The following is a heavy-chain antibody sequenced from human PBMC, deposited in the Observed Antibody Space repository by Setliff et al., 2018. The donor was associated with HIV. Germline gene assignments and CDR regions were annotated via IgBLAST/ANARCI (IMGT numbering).Heavy chain of an antibody. CDR3: ARVEKYYTAYWGYYFDY. J-gene: IGHJ4*02. D-gene: IGHD7-27*01. Sequence: PSETLSLTCTVSGGSISSSSYYWGWVRQPPGKGLGWIGSMYYSGSTYYTPSLKSRITISLDTSKNQFSLRMRSVTAADTAVYYCARVEKYYTAYWGYYFDYWGQGTAVTAPQ. CDR2: MYYSGST. CDR1: GGSISSSSYY. V-gene: IGHV4-39*07.